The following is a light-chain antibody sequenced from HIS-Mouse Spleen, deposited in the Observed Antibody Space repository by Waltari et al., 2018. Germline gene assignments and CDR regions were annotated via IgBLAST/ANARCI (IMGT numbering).Light chain of an antibody. V-gene: IGLV3-10*01. CDR1: ALPKKY. J-gene: IGLJ2*01. CDR2: EGS. Sequence: SYELTQPPSVSVSPGQTARITCSGDALPKKYAYWYQQKSGQAPVLVLYEGSKRPSGIPERFSGSSSGTMATLTISGAQGEDEADYYWYSTDSSGNHRVFGGGTKLTVL. CDR3: YSTDSSGNHRV.